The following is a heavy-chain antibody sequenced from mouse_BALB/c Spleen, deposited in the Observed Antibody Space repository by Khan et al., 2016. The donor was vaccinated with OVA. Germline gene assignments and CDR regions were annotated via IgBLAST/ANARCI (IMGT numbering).Heavy chain of an antibody. Sequence: EVQLQESGPGLVKPSQSLSLTCTVTGYSITSDYAWNWIRQFPGNKLEWMGFISYSGNTKYNPSLKSRFSLTRDTSKNQFFLQLNSVTTEDTATYYCARVYGGDFDYWGQGTSLTVSS. CDR3: ARVYGGDFDY. V-gene: IGHV3-2*02. D-gene: IGHD1-1*01. CDR2: ISYSGNT. CDR1: GYSITSDYA. J-gene: IGHJ2*02.